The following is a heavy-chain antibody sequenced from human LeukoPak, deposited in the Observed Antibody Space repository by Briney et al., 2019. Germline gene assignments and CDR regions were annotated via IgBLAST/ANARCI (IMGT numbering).Heavy chain of an antibody. V-gene: IGHV1-2*02. J-gene: IGHJ3*01. CDR2: INTDSGGT. D-gene: IGHD6-13*01. Sequence: ASVKVSLKTSGYTFIGYHIHWVRQAPGQGLEWMGWINTDSGGTNYAQKFQGRVTMTGDTSISTAYMDLSRLRSDDTAVYYCARDRSSSWRAFDFWGQGTLVIVSS. CDR3: ARDRSSSWRAFDF. CDR1: GYTFIGYH.